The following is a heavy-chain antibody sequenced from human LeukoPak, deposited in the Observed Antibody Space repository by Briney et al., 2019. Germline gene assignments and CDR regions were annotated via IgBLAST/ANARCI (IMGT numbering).Heavy chain of an antibody. CDR3: ARGEIQLWLRYFDY. Sequence: GGSLRLSCAASGFTFSSYWMSWVRQAPGKGLEWVANIKKDGSDKYYVDSVKGRFTISRDNAKNSLYLQTNSLRAEDTAVYYCARGEIQLWLRYFDYWGQGTLVTVSS. J-gene: IGHJ4*02. V-gene: IGHV3-7*01. CDR2: IKKDGSDK. CDR1: GFTFSSYW. D-gene: IGHD5-18*01.